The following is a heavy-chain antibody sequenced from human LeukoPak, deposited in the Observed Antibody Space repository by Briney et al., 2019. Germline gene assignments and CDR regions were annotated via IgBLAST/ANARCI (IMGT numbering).Heavy chain of an antibody. Sequence: SETLSLTCTVSGGSISSSSYYWGWIRQPPGKGLEWIGCIYYSGSTNYNPSLKSRVTISVYTSKNQYSLELSSVTSAYTAVYFCARVLAYCTGGSCYSRWFDPWGQGTLVTVSS. CDR1: GGSISSSSYY. D-gene: IGHD2-15*01. J-gene: IGHJ5*02. CDR2: IYYSGST. CDR3: ARVLAYCTGGSCYSRWFDP. V-gene: IGHV4-61*05.